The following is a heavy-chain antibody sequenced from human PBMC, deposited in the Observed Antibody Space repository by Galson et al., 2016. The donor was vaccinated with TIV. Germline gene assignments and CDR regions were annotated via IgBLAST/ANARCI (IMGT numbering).Heavy chain of an antibody. Sequence: SVKVSCKASGYTFTSYYIHWVRQAPGQGFEWMGIINPTDGSTSYLQQLQGRLIMTSDTSTTTVYMELSSLRFEDTAVYYCARERLELGSFDHWGQGTLATVSS. J-gene: IGHJ5*02. CDR1: GYTFTSYY. V-gene: IGHV1-46*01. CDR3: ARERLELGSFDH. CDR2: INPTDGST. D-gene: IGHD1-7*01.